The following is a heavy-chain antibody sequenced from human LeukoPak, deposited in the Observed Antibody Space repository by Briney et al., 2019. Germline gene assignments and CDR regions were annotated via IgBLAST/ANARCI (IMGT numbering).Heavy chain of an antibody. CDR3: ARDGRFDY. J-gene: IGHJ4*02. V-gene: IGHV3-48*01. Sequence: GGSLRLSCAASGFTFSSYSMNWVRQAPGKGLEWVSYISSSSSTIYYADSVKGRFTISRDNAKNSLYLQMNRLRAEDTAVYYCARDGRFDYWGQGTLVTVSS. CDR1: GFTFSSYS. CDR2: ISSSSSTI.